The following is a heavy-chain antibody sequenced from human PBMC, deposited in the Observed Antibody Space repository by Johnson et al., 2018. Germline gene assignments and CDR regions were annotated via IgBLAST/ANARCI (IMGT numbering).Heavy chain of an antibody. Sequence: VQLVQSGGGLVQPGGSLRLSCAASGFTFSSYWMTWVRPAPGKGLEWVANIKYDGIERYYVNSVKGRLTISRDNAKNSLYLQMNSLRAEDTAVYSCGRATSGRIAVAVYYYMDVWGKGTAVTVSS. V-gene: IGHV3-7*01. CDR1: GFTFSSYW. J-gene: IGHJ6*03. CDR2: IKYDGIER. D-gene: IGHD6-19*01. CDR3: GRATSGRIAVAVYYYMDV.